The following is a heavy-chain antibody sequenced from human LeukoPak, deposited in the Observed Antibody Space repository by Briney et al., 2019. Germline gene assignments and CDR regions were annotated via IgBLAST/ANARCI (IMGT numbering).Heavy chain of an antibody. Sequence: PGGSLRLSCAASGFTFSSYAMSWVRQAPGKGLEWVSAISGSGGSTYYADSVKGRFTISRDNSKNTLYLQMNSLRAEDTAVCYCAKDGRGDPIVDTAINFQHWGQGTLVTVSS. CDR3: AKDGRGDPIVDTAINFQH. CDR1: GFTFSSYA. V-gene: IGHV3-23*01. D-gene: IGHD5-18*01. CDR2: ISGSGGST. J-gene: IGHJ1*01.